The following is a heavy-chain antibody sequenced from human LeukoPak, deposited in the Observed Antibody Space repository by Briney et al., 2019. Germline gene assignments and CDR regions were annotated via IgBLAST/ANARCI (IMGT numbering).Heavy chain of an antibody. Sequence: GGSLRLSCAASGFTFSSYVMHWVRQAPGKGLAWVAVISYDGSNKYYADSVKGRFTISRDNSKNTLYLQMNSLRAEDTAVYYCARPVRYYDSSGPDYWGQGTLVTVSS. V-gene: IGHV3-30*04. CDR3: ARPVRYYDSSGPDY. D-gene: IGHD3-22*01. J-gene: IGHJ4*02. CDR2: ISYDGSNK. CDR1: GFTFSSYV.